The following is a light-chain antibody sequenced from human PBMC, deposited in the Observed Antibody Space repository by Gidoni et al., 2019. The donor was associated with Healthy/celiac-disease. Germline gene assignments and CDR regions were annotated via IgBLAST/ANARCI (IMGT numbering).Light chain of an antibody. Sequence: DIQMNQSPYTLSASVGDRVTITCRASQSISSWLAWYQQKPGKAPKLLIYKASSLESGVPSRFSGSGSGTEFTLTISSLQPDDFATYYCQQYNSYSGTFGQGTKVEIK. CDR3: QQYNSYSGT. CDR2: KAS. V-gene: IGKV1-5*03. J-gene: IGKJ1*01. CDR1: QSISSW.